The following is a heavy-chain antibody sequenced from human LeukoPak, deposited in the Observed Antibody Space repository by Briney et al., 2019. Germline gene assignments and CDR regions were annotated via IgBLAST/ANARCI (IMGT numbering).Heavy chain of an antibody. CDR3: ATVVRDDILTGYYIDY. V-gene: IGHV4-59*01. J-gene: IGHJ4*02. Sequence: SETLSLTCTVSGGSISSYYWSWIRHPPEKGLEWIGYIYYSGSTKYNPSFKSRFTISVDTSKNQFALKLISVTAADTAVYYCATVVRDDILTGYYIDYWGQGTLVTVSS. D-gene: IGHD3-9*01. CDR1: GGSISSYY. CDR2: IYYSGST.